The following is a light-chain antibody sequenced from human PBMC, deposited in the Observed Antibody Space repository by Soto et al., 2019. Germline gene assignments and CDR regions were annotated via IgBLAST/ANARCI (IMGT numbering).Light chain of an antibody. CDR3: QQLNSYPQT. Sequence: SQMTQSPSSLSASVGDRVTITCRSSQSIGNYLNWYRQKPGKAPKLLIYKASTLKSGVPSRFSSSGSGTDFTLTISSLQPEDFATYYCQQLNSYPQTFGQGTKV. CDR2: KAS. J-gene: IGKJ1*01. V-gene: IGKV1-13*02. CDR1: QSIGNY.